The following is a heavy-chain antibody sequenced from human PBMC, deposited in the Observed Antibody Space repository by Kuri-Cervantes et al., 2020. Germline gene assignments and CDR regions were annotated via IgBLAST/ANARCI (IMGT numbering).Heavy chain of an antibody. V-gene: IGHV3-30*04. CDR2: ISYDGNNK. CDR1: GFTFSSYA. Sequence: GESLKISCKASGFTFSSYAVHWVRQGPGKGLEWVAVISYDGNNKYYADSVKGRFTISRDNSKNTLYLQMYNLRAEDTAIYYCAKDRGFSSGGGWFDPWGQGTLVTVSS. CDR3: AKDRGFSSGGGWFDP. J-gene: IGHJ5*02. D-gene: IGHD6-19*01.